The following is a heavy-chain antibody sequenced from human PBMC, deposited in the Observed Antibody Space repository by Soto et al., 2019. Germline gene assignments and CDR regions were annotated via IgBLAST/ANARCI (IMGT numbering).Heavy chain of an antibody. Sequence: QVQLVESGGGVVQPGRSLRLSCAASGFTFSSYGMHWVRQAPGKGLEWVAVISYDGSNKYYADSVKGRFTISRDNSKNTLYLQMNSLRAEDTAVYYCALSSGDSDDSGGYDSWGQGTLVTVS. CDR3: ALSSGDSDDSGGYDS. CDR1: GFTFSSYG. V-gene: IGHV3-30*03. D-gene: IGHD3-22*01. CDR2: ISYDGSNK. J-gene: IGHJ4*02.